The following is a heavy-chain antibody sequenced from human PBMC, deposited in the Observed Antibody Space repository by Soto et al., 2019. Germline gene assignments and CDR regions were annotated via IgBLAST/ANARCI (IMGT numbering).Heavy chain of an antibody. CDR3: ARDKTGSAAGFGSPADY. V-gene: IGHV3-21*01. CDR1: GFTFSSYS. Sequence: GGSLRLSCAASGFTFSSYSMNWVRQAPGKGLEWVSSISSASTYTYYADSLKGRFTISRDNANDSLFLQMNTLRAEDTAMYYCARDKTGSAAGFGSPADYWGQGTLVTVSS. J-gene: IGHJ4*02. CDR2: ISSASTYT. D-gene: IGHD2-15*01.